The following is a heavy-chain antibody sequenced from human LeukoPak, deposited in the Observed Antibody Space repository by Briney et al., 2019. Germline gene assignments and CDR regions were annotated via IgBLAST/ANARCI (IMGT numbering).Heavy chain of an antibody. Sequence: GGSLRLSCAASGFTFSSYSMNWVRQALGKGLEWVSSISSSSSYIYYADSVKGRFTISRDNAKNSLYLQMNSLRAEDTAVYYCARDGGGYYYSRGGDFDYWGQGTLVTVSS. V-gene: IGHV3-21*01. CDR3: ARDGGGYYYSRGGDFDY. CDR2: ISSSSSYI. CDR1: GFTFSSYS. J-gene: IGHJ4*02. D-gene: IGHD3-22*01.